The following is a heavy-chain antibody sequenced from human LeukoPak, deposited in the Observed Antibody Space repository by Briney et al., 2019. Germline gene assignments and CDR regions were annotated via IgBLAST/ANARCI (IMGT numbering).Heavy chain of an antibody. V-gene: IGHV3-48*03. CDR3: ASLNGYGDYVGNYFDY. Sequence: GGSLRLFCAASGFTFSSYEMNWARQAPGKGLEWVSYISSSGSTIYYADSVKGRFTISRDNAKNSLYLQMNSLRAEDTAVYYCASLNGYGDYVGNYFDYWGQGTLVTVSS. CDR2: ISSSGSTI. D-gene: IGHD4-17*01. J-gene: IGHJ4*02. CDR1: GFTFSSYE.